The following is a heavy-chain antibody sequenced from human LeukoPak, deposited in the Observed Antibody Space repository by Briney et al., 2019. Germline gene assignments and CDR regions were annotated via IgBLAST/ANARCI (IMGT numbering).Heavy chain of an antibody. D-gene: IGHD2-2*01. Sequence: SETLSLTCTVSGGSISSYYWSWIRQPPGKGVEWIGYIYCSGSTNYNPSLKSRVTISVDTSKNQFSLKLSSVTAADTAVYYCAREAVGCPYDYYYYMDVWGKGTTVTVSS. V-gene: IGHV4-59*01. CDR3: AREAVGCPYDYYYYMDV. J-gene: IGHJ6*03. CDR1: GGSISSYY. CDR2: IYCSGST.